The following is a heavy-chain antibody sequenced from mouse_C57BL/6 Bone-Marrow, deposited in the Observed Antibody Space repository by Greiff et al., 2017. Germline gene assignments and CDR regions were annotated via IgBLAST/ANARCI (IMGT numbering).Heavy chain of an antibody. CDR2: LYPGSGST. J-gene: IGHJ2*01. Sequence: QVQLQQSGAELVKPGASVKMSCKASGYTFTSYWITWVKQRPGQGLEWIGDLYPGSGSTNYNEKFQSTATLTVDPSSSTAYMQLRSLTSEDSAVYYCARGGPGYFDYWGQGTTLTVSS. D-gene: IGHD1-1*02. V-gene: IGHV1-55*01. CDR1: GYTFTSYW. CDR3: ARGGPGYFDY.